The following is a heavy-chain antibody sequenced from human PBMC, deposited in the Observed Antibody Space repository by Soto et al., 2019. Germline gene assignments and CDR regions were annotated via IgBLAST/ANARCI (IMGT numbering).Heavy chain of an antibody. D-gene: IGHD3-3*01. Sequence: QVQLVESGGGVVQPGRSLRLSCAASGFTFSSYGMHWVRQAPGKGLEWVAVISYDGSNKYYADSVKGRFTISRDNSKNTLYLQMNSLRAEDTAVYYCENSAIFGAPRTYYGMDVWGQGTTVTVSS. J-gene: IGHJ6*02. V-gene: IGHV3-30*18. CDR2: ISYDGSNK. CDR3: ENSAIFGAPRTYYGMDV. CDR1: GFTFSSYG.